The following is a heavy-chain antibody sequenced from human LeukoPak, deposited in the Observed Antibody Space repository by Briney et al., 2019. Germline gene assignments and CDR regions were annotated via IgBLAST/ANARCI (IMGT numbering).Heavy chain of an antibody. CDR2: INPNSGGT. CDR1: GYTFTGYY. V-gene: IGHV1-2*02. Sequence: ASVKVSCKASGYTFTGYYMHWVRQAPGQGLEWMGWINPNSGGTNYAQKFQGRVTMTRDTSISTAYMELSSLRSEDTAVYYCAREGDGSGSYGHYYYYMDVWGKGTTVTVSS. J-gene: IGHJ6*03. CDR3: AREGDGSGSYGHYYYYMDV. D-gene: IGHD3-10*01.